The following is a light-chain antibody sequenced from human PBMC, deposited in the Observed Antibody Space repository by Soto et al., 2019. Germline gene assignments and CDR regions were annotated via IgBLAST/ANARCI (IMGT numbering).Light chain of an antibody. J-gene: IGLJ1*01. CDR1: SSDVGGYNY. Sequence: QSVLTQPRSVSGSPGQSVTISCTGTSSDVGGYNYVSWYQQHPGKAPKLMIDDVSKQPSGVPDRFSGSKSGNTASLTISGLQAEDEADYYCCSYAGSYTGVFGTGTKLTVL. V-gene: IGLV2-11*01. CDR3: CSYAGSYTGV. CDR2: DVS.